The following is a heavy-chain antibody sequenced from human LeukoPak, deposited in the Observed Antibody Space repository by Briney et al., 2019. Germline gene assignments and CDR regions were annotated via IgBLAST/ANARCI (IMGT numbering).Heavy chain of an antibody. CDR1: GGSISSGDYY. V-gene: IGHV4-30-4*08. Sequence: SETLSLTCTVSGGSISSGDYYWSWIRQHPGKGLEWIGYIYYSGDTYYNPSLRSRVTISVDTSRNQFSLKLSSVTAADTAVYYCARERGEGWVVVNHSPHFDYWGQGTLVTVSS. D-gene: IGHD3-22*01. CDR3: ARERGEGWVVVNHSPHFDY. CDR2: IYYSGDT. J-gene: IGHJ4*02.